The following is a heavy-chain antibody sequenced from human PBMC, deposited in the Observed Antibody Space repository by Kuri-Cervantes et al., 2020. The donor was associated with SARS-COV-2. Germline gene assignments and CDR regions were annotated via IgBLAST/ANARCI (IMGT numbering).Heavy chain of an antibody. D-gene: IGHD1-1*01. CDR1: GYTFTSYA. Sequence: ASVKVSCKASGYTFTSYAMNWVRQAPGQGLEWMGWISAYNGNTNYAQQVQDRVTLTTDTSTSTAYMELRSLRSDDTAAYYCAREVERRELDYWGQGTLVTVSS. CDR2: ISAYNGNT. CDR3: AREVERRELDY. V-gene: IGHV1-18*01. J-gene: IGHJ4*02.